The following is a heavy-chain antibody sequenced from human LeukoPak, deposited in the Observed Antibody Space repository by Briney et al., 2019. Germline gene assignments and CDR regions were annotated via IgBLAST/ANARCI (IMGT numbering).Heavy chain of an antibody. CDR2: ISPSGGST. J-gene: IGHJ4*02. D-gene: IGHD3-16*01. CDR3: ARVGGSIGVNFDY. CDR1: GYTFTSNY. Sequence: GASVKVSCKAFGYTFTSNYMHWVRQAPGQGPEWMGVISPSGGSTTYAQKFQGRVTLTRDMSTSTDYLELSSLRSEDTAVYYCARVGGSIGVNFDYWGQGTLVTVSS. V-gene: IGHV1-46*01.